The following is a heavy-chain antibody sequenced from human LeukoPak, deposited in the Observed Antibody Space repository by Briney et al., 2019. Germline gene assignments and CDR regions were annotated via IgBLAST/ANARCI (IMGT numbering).Heavy chain of an antibody. Sequence: SETLSLTCTVSGGSISSSSYYWGWIRQPPGKGLEWIGSIYYSRSTNYNPSLKSRVTISVDTSKNQFSLKLSSVTAADTAVYYCARLSGPSFGGVIVDPIDYWGQGTLVTVSS. CDR2: IYYSRST. J-gene: IGHJ4*02. D-gene: IGHD3-16*02. V-gene: IGHV4-39*07. CDR1: GGSISSSSYY. CDR3: ARLSGPSFGGVIVDPIDY.